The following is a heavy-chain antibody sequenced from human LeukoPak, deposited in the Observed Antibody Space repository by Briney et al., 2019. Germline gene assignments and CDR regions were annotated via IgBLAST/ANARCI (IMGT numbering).Heavy chain of an antibody. CDR1: GFTFDDYA. CDR2: ISGSGGST. CDR3: ARGPSGYHNT. J-gene: IGHJ4*02. D-gene: IGHD5-12*01. Sequence: GGSLRLSCAASGFTFDDYAMHWVRQAPGKGQEWVSGISGSGGSTYYADSVKGRFTISRDNSKNTLYLQMNSLRAEDTAVYYCARGPSGYHNTGGQGTLVTVSS. V-gene: IGHV3-23*01.